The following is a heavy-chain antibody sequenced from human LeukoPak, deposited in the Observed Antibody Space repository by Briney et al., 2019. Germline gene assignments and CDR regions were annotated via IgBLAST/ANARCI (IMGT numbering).Heavy chain of an antibody. V-gene: IGHV3-7*01. D-gene: IGHD5-24*01. CDR2: IKYDGTVK. Sequence: PGGSLRLSCTASGLNFRTSWMSWVRQSPGKGLEFLANIKYDGTVKNYADSVRGRFTISRDNAKNSLFLQMNSLRAEDTAVYYCARGRQMATIRHDAFDIWGQGTMVTVSS. CDR3: ARGRQMATIRHDAFDI. J-gene: IGHJ3*02. CDR1: GLNFRTSW.